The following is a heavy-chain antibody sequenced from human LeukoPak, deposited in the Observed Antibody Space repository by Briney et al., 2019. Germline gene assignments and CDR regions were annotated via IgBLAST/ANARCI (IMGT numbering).Heavy chain of an antibody. J-gene: IGHJ6*03. V-gene: IGHV3-48*03. CDR2: ISSSGSTI. D-gene: IGHD1-7*01. CDR3: AKRRGLELTYYYHMDV. Sequence: QSGGSLRLSCAASGFTFSSYEMNWVRQAPGKGLEWVSYISSSGSTIYYADSVKGRFTISRDNAKNSLYLQMNSLRADDTAVYYCAKRRGLELTYYYHMDVWGKGTTVTVSS. CDR1: GFTFSSYE.